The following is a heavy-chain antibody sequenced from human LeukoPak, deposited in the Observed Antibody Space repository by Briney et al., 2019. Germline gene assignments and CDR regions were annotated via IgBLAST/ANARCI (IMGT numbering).Heavy chain of an antibody. J-gene: IGHJ4*02. Sequence: GGSLRLSCAASGFAFGEHGMSWVRQVPRKGLEWVSGINWSGGSTGYTDPVRGRFTISRDNAKNSLYLQMDSLRAEDTALYYCARAPITSPFYFDSWGQGTLVTVSS. CDR2: INWSGGST. D-gene: IGHD2-2*01. V-gene: IGHV3-20*04. CDR3: ARAPITSPFYFDS. CDR1: GFAFGEHG.